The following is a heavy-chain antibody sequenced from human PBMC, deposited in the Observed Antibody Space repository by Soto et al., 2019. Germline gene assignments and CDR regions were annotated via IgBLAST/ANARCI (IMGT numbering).Heavy chain of an antibody. CDR3: TVWGSWNDGGAG. CDR1: GFTFSDHY. D-gene: IGHD3-10*01. V-gene: IGHV3-72*01. J-gene: IGHJ4*02. Sequence: EVQLVESGGGLVQPGGSLRLSCAASGFTFSDHYMDWVRQAPGKGLEWVGRSKNKADSYTTEYAASVKGRFTISCDGYETTLYLQINSLKIEDTCLYHCTVWGSWNDGGAGWGQGILFTVSS. CDR2: SKNKADSYTT.